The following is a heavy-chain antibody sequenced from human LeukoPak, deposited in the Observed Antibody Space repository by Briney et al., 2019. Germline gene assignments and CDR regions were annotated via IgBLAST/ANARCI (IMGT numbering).Heavy chain of an antibody. CDR3: AREDSYSSGWYGMDV. CDR2: IYYSGST. D-gene: IGHD6-19*01. J-gene: IGHJ6*02. V-gene: IGHV4-39*07. Sequence: ASETLSLTCTVSGGSISSSSYYWGWIRQPPGKGLEWIGSIYYSGSTYYNPSLKSRVTISVDTSKNQFSLKLSSVTAADTAVYYCAREDSYSSGWYGMDVWGQGTTVTVSS. CDR1: GGSISSSSYY.